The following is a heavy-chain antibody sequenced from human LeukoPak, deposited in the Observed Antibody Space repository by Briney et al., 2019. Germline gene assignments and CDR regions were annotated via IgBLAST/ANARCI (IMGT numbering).Heavy chain of an antibody. J-gene: IGHJ6*02. Sequence: ASVKVSCKVSGYTLTELSMHWVRQATGQGLEWMGCMNPNIGNTGYAQKFQGRVTITRNTSISTAYLELSSLRSEDTAVYYCARDPPLIAVAGTSYYYYYYGMDVWGQGTTVTVSS. D-gene: IGHD6-19*01. CDR2: MNPNIGNT. CDR1: GYTLTELS. V-gene: IGHV1-8*03. CDR3: ARDPPLIAVAGTSYYYYYYGMDV.